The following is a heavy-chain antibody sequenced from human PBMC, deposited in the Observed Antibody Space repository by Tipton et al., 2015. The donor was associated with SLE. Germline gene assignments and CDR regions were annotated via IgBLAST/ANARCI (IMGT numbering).Heavy chain of an antibody. CDR3: ARDKYCTGGSCFDWYFDV. CDR1: GGSINNYY. V-gene: IGHV4-4*08. Sequence: TLSLTCTVSGGSINNYYWSWIRQPPGKGLEWIGYIYSRGSTNDNPSLKSRVTISVDTSENQFSLKLSSVSAADTAVYYCARDKYCTGGSCFDWYFDVWGRGTLVTVSS. D-gene: IGHD2-15*01. CDR2: IYSRGST. J-gene: IGHJ2*01.